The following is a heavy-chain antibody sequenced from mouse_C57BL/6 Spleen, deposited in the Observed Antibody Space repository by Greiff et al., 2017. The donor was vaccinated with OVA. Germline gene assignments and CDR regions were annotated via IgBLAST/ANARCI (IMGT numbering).Heavy chain of an antibody. J-gene: IGHJ2*01. CDR1: GYTFTSYW. CDR3: ARWDYYGSSYPVYFDY. D-gene: IGHD1-1*01. CDR2: IYPGSGST. Sequence: QVQLKQPGAELVKPGASVKMSCKASGYTFTSYWITWVKQRPGQGLEWIGDIYPGSGSTNYNEKFKSKATLTVDTSSSTAYMQLSSLTSEDSAVYYCARWDYYGSSYPVYFDYWGQGTTLTVSS. V-gene: IGHV1-55*01.